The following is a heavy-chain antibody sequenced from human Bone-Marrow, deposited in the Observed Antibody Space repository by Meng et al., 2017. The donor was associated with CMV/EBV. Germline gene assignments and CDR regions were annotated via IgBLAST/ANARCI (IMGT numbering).Heavy chain of an antibody. CDR1: GFTFSSDA. J-gene: IGHJ4*02. D-gene: IGHD3-10*02. CDR2: ISYDGIKN. V-gene: IGHV3-30-3*01. Sequence: GGSLRLSCAASGFTFSSDAMHWVRQAPGKGLEWVAVISYDGIKNKFADSVKGRFTISRDNSKNTLYLQMDMLRHEDTAVYYCASDAVRTYALFGYYFVYWGQGTRVTVSS. CDR3: ASDAVRTYALFGYYFVY.